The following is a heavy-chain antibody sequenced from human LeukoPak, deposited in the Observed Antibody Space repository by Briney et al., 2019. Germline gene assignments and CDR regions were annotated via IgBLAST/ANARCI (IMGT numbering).Heavy chain of an antibody. CDR1: GFTLTGYY. D-gene: IGHD2-2*01. V-gene: IGHV1-2*02. J-gene: IGHJ6*03. CDR3: ARADSVPAGDYYYWYMDV. CDR2: IKPNSGDT. Sequence: ASVKVSCKASGFTLTGYYMHWVRQDPRQGLQWMGWIKPNSGDTDYAQKFQGRVTMTRDTSISTVYMELSSLRSDNTAVYYCARADSVPAGDYYYWYMDVWGKGTTVTVSS.